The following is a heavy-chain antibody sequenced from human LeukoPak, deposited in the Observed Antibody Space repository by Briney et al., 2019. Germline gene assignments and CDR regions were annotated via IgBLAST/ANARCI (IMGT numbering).Heavy chain of an antibody. Sequence: PSETLSLTCTVSGGSINNYYWNWIRQPAGKGLEWIGRIYTSGSTNYNPSLKSRVTISVDTSKNQFSLKLSSVTAADTAVYYCARHDSLRASKIVVVPAAIGYYFDYWGQGTLVTVSS. V-gene: IGHV4-4*07. CDR2: IYTSGST. CDR3: ARHDSLRASKIVVVPAAIGYYFDY. CDR1: GGSINNYY. D-gene: IGHD2-2*02. J-gene: IGHJ4*02.